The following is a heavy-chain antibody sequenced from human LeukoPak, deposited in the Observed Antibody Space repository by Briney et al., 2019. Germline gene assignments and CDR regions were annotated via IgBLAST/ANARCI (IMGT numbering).Heavy chain of an antibody. D-gene: IGHD3-22*01. V-gene: IGHV4-59*01. J-gene: IGHJ4*02. CDR3: ARAKYDSSGYGLVYFDY. CDR1: GGSISSYY. Sequence: KPSETLSLTCTASGGSISSYYWSWIRQPPGKGLEWIGYIYYSGSTNYNPSLKSRVTISVDTSKNQFSLKLSSVTAADTAVYYCARAKYDSSGYGLVYFDYWGQGTLVTVSS. CDR2: IYYSGST.